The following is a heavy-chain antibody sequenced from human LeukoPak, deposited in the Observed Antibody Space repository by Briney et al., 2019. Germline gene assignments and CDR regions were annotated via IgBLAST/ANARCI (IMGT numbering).Heavy chain of an antibody. CDR3: ARVGHLRAFDI. J-gene: IGHJ3*02. CDR1: GFIFSNAW. D-gene: IGHD4-17*01. Sequence: GGSLRLSCAASGFIFSNAWMTWVRQAPGKGLVWVSRINTDGSSTSYADSVKGRFTISRDNAKNTLYLQMNSLRAEDTAVYYCARVGHLRAFDIWGQGTMVTVSS. V-gene: IGHV3-74*01. CDR2: INTDGSST.